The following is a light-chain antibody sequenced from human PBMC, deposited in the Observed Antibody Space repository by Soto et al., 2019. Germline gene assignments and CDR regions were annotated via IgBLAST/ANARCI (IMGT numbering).Light chain of an antibody. CDR3: QQTYNTPFT. Sequence: DIQMTQSPSSLSASIGDRVTITCRASQSISSYLNWYQQKPGKAPKVLIYAVSTLQSGVPSRFSGDESGTDFTLTISRLQPEDFATYICQQTYNTPFTFGQGTRLEMK. CDR1: QSISSY. CDR2: AVS. V-gene: IGKV1-39*01. J-gene: IGKJ5*01.